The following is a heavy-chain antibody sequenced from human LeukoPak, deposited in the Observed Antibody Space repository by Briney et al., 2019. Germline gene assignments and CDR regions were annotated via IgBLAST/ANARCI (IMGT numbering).Heavy chain of an antibody. J-gene: IGHJ4*02. Sequence: PGGSLRLSCTASGFTFGDYAMSWVRQAPGKGLEWVGFIRSKAYGGTTEYAASVKGRFTILRDDSKSIAYLQMNSLKTEDTAVYYCTRDKRWLQTLDYWGQGTLVTVSS. CDR2: IRSKAYGGTT. D-gene: IGHD5-24*01. CDR1: GFTFGDYA. CDR3: TRDKRWLQTLDY. V-gene: IGHV3-49*04.